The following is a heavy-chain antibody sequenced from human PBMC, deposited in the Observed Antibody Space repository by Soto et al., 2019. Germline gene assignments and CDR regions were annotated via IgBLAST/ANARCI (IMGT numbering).Heavy chain of an antibody. CDR2: IYYSGST. CDR3: ARAAGDYYDSSGYYLNWFDP. V-gene: IGHV4-31*03. D-gene: IGHD3-22*01. Sequence: PSETLSLTCTVSGGSISSGGYYWSWIRQHPGKGLEWIGYIYYSGSTYYNPSLKSRVTISVDTSKNQFSLKLSSVTAADTAVYYCARAAGDYYDSSGYYLNWFDPWGQGTLGTVPS. J-gene: IGHJ5*02. CDR1: GGSISSGGYY.